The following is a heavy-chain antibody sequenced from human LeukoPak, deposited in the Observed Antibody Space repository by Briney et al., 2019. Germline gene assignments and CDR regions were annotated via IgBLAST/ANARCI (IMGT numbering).Heavy chain of an antibody. Sequence: SETLSLTCAVYGGSFSGYYWSWIRQPPGKGLEWIGEINHSGSTNYNPSLKRRVTISVDTSKNQFSLKLSSVTAADTAVYYCASTPRVPAAFFDYWGQGTLVTVSS. D-gene: IGHD2-2*01. V-gene: IGHV4-34*01. J-gene: IGHJ4*02. CDR2: INHSGST. CDR3: ASTPRVPAAFFDY. CDR1: GGSFSGYY.